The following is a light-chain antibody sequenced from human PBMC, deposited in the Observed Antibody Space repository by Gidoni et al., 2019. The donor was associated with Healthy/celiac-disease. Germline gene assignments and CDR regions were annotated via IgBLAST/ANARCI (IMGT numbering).Light chain of an antibody. V-gene: IGLV2-18*02. Sequence: QSALTRPPSVSGPPGQSVTISCTGTSSDVGSYNRVSWYQQPPGTAPKLMIYEVSNRPSGVPDRFSGSKSGNTASLTISGLQAEDEADYYCSSYTSSSTLVFGGGTKLIVL. CDR2: EVS. CDR1: SSDVGSYNR. J-gene: IGLJ2*01. CDR3: SSYTSSSTLV.